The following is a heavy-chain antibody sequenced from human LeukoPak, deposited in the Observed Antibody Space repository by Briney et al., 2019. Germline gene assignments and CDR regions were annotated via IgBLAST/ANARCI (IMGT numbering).Heavy chain of an antibody. CDR2: ISGSGDST. Sequence: GGSLRLSCAASGFTFSNYAMRWVRQAPGKGLEWVSGISGSGDSTYYADSVKGRFTISRDNSKNTLYLQMNSLRAEDTAVYYCAKEGQSDAFDIWGQGTMVTVSS. V-gene: IGHV3-23*01. CDR3: AKEGQSDAFDI. J-gene: IGHJ3*02. CDR1: GFTFSNYA.